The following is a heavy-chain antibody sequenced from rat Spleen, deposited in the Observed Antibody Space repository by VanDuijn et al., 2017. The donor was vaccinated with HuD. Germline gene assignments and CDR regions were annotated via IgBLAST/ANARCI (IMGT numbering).Heavy chain of an antibody. V-gene: IGHV2S12*01. CDR2: ISSGGDT. Sequence: VQLVESGGGLVQPGRSLKLSCAASGITFSDYYMAWVRQAPKKGLEWIAAISSGGDTYYSSALKSRLSISRDTSKNQVFLKMNSLQTEDTAIYFCGRDEYRNNWGFAYWGQGTRVTVSS. D-gene: IGHD1-5*01. J-gene: IGHJ3*01. CDR1: GITFSDYY. CDR3: GRDEYRNNWGFAY.